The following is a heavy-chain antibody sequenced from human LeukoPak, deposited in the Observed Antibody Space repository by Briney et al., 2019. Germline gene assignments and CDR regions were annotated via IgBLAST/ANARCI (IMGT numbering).Heavy chain of an antibody. J-gene: IGHJ4*02. CDR1: GFTFSSYG. CDR3: AKYHGGSSSWRRAY. CDR2: IRYDGSNK. Sequence: PGRSLRLSCAASGFTFSSYGMHWVRQAPGKGLEWVAFIRYDGSNKYYADSVKGRFTISRDNSKNTLYLQMNSLRAEDTAVYYCAKYHGGSSSWRRAYWGQGTLVTVSS. D-gene: IGHD6-13*01. V-gene: IGHV3-30*02.